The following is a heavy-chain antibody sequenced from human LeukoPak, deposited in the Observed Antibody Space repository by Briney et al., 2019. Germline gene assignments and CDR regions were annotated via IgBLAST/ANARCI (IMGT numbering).Heavy chain of an antibody. J-gene: IGHJ4*02. CDR3: VKGGLRYFDWRESSFDY. D-gene: IGHD3-9*01. V-gene: IGHV3-64D*06. Sequence: GGSLRLSCSASGFTFSSYAMHWVRQAPGKGLEYVSAISRNGGSTYYADSVKGRFTISRDNSKNTLYLQMSSLRAEDTAVYYCVKGGLRYFDWRESSFDYWGQGTLVTVSS. CDR1: GFTFSSYA. CDR2: ISRNGGST.